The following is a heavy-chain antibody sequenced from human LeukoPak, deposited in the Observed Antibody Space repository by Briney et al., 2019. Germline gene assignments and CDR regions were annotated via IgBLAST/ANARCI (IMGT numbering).Heavy chain of an antibody. Sequence: PSETLSLTCAVYGGSFSGYYWSWIRQPPGKGLEWIGEINHSGSTNYNPSLKSRVTISVVTSKNQFSLKLSSVTAADTAVYYCARGSGGNGDSPWKWFDPWGQGTLVTVSS. J-gene: IGHJ5*02. CDR3: ARGSGGNGDSPWKWFDP. D-gene: IGHD4-17*01. CDR1: GGSFSGYY. V-gene: IGHV4-34*01. CDR2: INHSGST.